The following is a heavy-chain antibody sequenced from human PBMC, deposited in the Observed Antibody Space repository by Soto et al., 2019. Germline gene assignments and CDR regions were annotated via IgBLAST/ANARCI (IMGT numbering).Heavy chain of an antibody. CDR1: GFAFSSYA. CDR3: ARGFCSGGSCSTDP. V-gene: IGHV3-48*03. J-gene: IGHJ5*02. D-gene: IGHD2-15*01. CDR2: ISSSGSTY. Sequence: PGGSLRLSCAASGFAFSSYAMHWVRQAPGKGLEWVSYISSSGSTYYYADSVKGRFTISRDNAKNSLYLHMNSLRADDTADYYCARGFCSGGSCSTDPWGQGTLVTVSS.